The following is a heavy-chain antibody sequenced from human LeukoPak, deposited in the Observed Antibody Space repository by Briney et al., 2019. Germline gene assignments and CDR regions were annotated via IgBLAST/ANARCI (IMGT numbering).Heavy chain of an antibody. J-gene: IGHJ4*02. Sequence: SQTLSLTCAVSGGSISSGTYSWNWIRQPPGKGLEWIGYIFHSGNTYYNPSLKSRVTISVDRSKSQFSLKLSSVTAADPAVYYCARGADGYPYYFDYWGQGTLVTVSS. CDR1: GGSISSGTYS. CDR2: IFHSGNT. CDR3: ARGADGYPYYFDY. D-gene: IGHD5-24*01. V-gene: IGHV4-30-2*01.